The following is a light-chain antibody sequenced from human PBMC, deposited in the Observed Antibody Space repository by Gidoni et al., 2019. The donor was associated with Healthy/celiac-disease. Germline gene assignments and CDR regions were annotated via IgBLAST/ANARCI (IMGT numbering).Light chain of an antibody. CDR1: QSVSSSY. V-gene: IGKV3-20*01. CDR2: GAS. CDR3: QQYGSSPLYS. Sequence: DIVLTQPPRTLSLSPGERATLSCRASQSVSSSYLAWYQQKPGQAPRLLIYGASSRATGIPDRFSGSGSGTDFTLTISRLEPEDFAVYYCQQYGSSPLYSFGQGTKLEIK. J-gene: IGKJ2*03.